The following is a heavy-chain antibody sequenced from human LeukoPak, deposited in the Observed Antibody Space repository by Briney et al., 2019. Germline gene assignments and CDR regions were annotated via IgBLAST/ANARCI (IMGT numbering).Heavy chain of an antibody. CDR3: ARVMGCTNGVCYTIYDY. J-gene: IGHJ4*02. CDR2: INPNSGGT. D-gene: IGHD2-8*01. V-gene: IGHV1-2*02. CDR1: GYTFTGYY. Sequence: ASVKVSCKASGYTFTGYYMHWVRQAPGQGLEWMGWINPNSGGTNYAQKFQGRVTMTRDTSISTAYMELSRLRSDDTAVYYCARVMGCTNGVCYTIYDYWGQGTLATVSS.